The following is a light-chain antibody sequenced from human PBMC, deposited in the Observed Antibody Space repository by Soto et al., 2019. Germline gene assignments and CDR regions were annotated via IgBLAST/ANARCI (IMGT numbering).Light chain of an antibody. J-gene: IGLJ3*02. CDR1: SSNIGSNY. V-gene: IGLV1-47*01. CDR3: AAWDDSLSGAWV. CDR2: RNN. Sequence: QSVLTQPPSASGTPGQRVTISCSGSSSNIGSNYVYWYQQLPGTAPKLLIYRNNPRPSGVPDRFSGSKSGTSASLAISGLRSEDEADYYCAAWDDSLSGAWVFGGGTKVTVL.